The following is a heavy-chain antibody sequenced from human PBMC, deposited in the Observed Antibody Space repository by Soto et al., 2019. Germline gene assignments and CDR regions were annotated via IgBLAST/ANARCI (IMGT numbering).Heavy chain of an antibody. D-gene: IGHD2-2*02. J-gene: IGHJ3*02. CDR1: SGSISSSNW. Sequence: QVQLQESGPGLVKPSGTLSLTCAVSSGSISSSNWWSWVRQPPGKGLEWIGEIYHSGSTNYNPSLKSRVTISVDKSKNQFSLKLSSVTAADTAVYYCARYLGSTSCYRCDAFDIWGQGTMVTVSS. V-gene: IGHV4-4*02. CDR2: IYHSGST. CDR3: ARYLGSTSCYRCDAFDI.